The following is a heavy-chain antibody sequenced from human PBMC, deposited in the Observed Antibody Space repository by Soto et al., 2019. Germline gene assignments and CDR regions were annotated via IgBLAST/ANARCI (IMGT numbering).Heavy chain of an antibody. CDR1: GGSVSSGSYY. CDR2: IYYSGST. CDR3: ARENYDFWSGRSNWFDP. D-gene: IGHD3-3*01. Sequence: PSETLSLTCTVSGGSVSSGSYYWSWIRQPPGKGLEWIGYIYYSGSTNYNPSLKSRVTISVDTSKNQFSLKLSSVTAADTAVYYCARENYDFWSGRSNWFDPWGQGTLVTVSS. J-gene: IGHJ5*02. V-gene: IGHV4-61*01.